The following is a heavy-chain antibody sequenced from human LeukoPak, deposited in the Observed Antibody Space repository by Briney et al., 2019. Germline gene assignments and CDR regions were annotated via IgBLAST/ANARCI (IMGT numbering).Heavy chain of an antibody. V-gene: IGHV1-24*01. J-gene: IGHJ3*02. Sequence: ASVKVSCKVSGYTLTELSMHWVRQAPGKGLEWMGGFDPEDGETIYAQKFQGRVSMTEDTSTDTAYMELSSLRSEDTPVYYCAIPHFSWSAFDIWGQGTLVTVSS. CDR2: FDPEDGET. CDR1: GYTLTELS. CDR3: AIPHFSWSAFDI.